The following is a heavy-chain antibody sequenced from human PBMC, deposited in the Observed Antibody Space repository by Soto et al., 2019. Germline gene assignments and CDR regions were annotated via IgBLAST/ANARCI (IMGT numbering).Heavy chain of an antibody. J-gene: IGHJ4*02. V-gene: IGHV3-30-3*01. Sequence: QVQLVESGGGVVQPGRSLRLSCAASGFTFSSYAMHWVRQAPGKGLEWVAVISYDGSNKYYADSVKGRFTISRDNSKNTLYLQMNSLSAEDTAVYYCARGDIVLVPAAIFGHFDYWGQGTLVTVSS. CDR2: ISYDGSNK. D-gene: IGHD2-2*01. CDR3: ARGDIVLVPAAIFGHFDY. CDR1: GFTFSSYA.